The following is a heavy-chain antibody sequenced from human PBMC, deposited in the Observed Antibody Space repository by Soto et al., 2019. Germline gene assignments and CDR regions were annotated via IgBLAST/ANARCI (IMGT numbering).Heavy chain of an antibody. CDR2: ISSSSSYI. V-gene: IGHV3-21*01. J-gene: IGHJ6*02. D-gene: IGHD6-13*01. Sequence: GGSLRLSCAASGFTFSSYSMNWVRQAPGKGLEWVSSISSSSSYIYYADSVKGRFTISRDNAKNSLYLQMNSLRAEDTAVYYCARVYSSSCYTHYYYGMDVWGQGNTVTVSS. CDR3: ARVYSSSCYTHYYYGMDV. CDR1: GFTFSSYS.